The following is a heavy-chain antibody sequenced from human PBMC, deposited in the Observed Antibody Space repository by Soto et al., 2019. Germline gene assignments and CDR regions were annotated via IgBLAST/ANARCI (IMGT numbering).Heavy chain of an antibody. J-gene: IGHJ4*02. D-gene: IGHD3-10*01. CDR1: GGSINSYW. Sequence: SETLSLTCSVSGGSINSYWWSWIRQPAGKGLEWIGRVYSTGTTDYNPPLNSRATMSVETSKNQFSLKLTSVTAADTAVYYWARDIGSYAYGEGYWGQGTLVTVSS. CDR2: VYSTGTT. V-gene: IGHV4-4*07. CDR3: ARDIGSYAYGEGY.